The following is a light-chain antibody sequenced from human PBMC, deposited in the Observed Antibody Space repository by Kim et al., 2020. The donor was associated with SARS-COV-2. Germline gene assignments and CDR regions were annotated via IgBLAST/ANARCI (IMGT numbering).Light chain of an antibody. V-gene: IGLV3-19*01. J-gene: IGLJ3*02. CDR2: GKN. CDR1: SLRSYY. Sequence: VALGQTVRITGQGDSLRSYYASWYQQKPGQAPVLVIYGKNNRPSGIPDRFSGSSSGNTASLTITGAQAEDEADYYCNSRDSSGKVFGGGTQLTVL. CDR3: NSRDSSGKV.